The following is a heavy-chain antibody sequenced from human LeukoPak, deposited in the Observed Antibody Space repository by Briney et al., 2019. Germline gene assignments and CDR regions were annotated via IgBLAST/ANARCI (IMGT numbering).Heavy chain of an antibody. D-gene: IGHD3-10*01. Sequence: PGGSLRLSCAASGFTFDDYGMSWVRQAPGKGLEWVSGINWNGGSTGYADSVKGRFTISRDNAKNSLYLQMNSLRAEDTAVYYCARDSIRSDAFDIWGQGTMVTVSS. CDR3: ARDSIRSDAFDI. J-gene: IGHJ3*02. V-gene: IGHV3-20*04. CDR1: GFTFDDYG. CDR2: INWNGGST.